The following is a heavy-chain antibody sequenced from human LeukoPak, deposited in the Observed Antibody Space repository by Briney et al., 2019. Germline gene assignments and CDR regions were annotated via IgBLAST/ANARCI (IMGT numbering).Heavy chain of an antibody. Sequence: SETLSLTCTVSGGSISSYYWSWIRQPPGKGLEWIGYIYYSGSTNYNPSLESRVTISVDTSKNQFSLKLSSVTAADTAVYYCAIVGNSVDYWGQGTLVTVSS. CDR1: GGSISSYY. CDR3: AIVGNSVDY. D-gene: IGHD1-7*01. CDR2: IYYSGST. J-gene: IGHJ4*02. V-gene: IGHV4-59*01.